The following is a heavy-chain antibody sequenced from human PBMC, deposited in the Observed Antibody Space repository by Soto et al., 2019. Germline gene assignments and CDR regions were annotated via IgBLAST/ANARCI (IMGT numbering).Heavy chain of an antibody. CDR3: ARGREAMVLYYFDY. D-gene: IGHD5-18*01. Sequence: PSETLSLTCAVYGGSFSGYYWSWIRQPPGKGLEWIGEINHSGSTNYNPSLKSRVTISVDTSKNQFSLKLSSVTAADTAVYYCARGREAMVLYYFDYWGQGTLVTVSS. V-gene: IGHV4-34*01. J-gene: IGHJ4*02. CDR1: GGSFSGYY. CDR2: INHSGST.